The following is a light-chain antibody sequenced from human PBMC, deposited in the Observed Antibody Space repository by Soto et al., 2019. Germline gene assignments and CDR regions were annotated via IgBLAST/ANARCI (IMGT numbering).Light chain of an antibody. CDR3: QQYNNWST. V-gene: IGKV3-15*01. CDR1: QSVSSN. J-gene: IGKJ5*01. CDR2: GPS. Sequence: IVMTQSPGTLSVSPGERATLSCRASQSVSSNLAGYLQKPGPAPRLLIYGPSTRATGIPARFSGSGSGTEFTLTISSLQYEDFAVYYCQQYNNWSTFGQGTRLEIK.